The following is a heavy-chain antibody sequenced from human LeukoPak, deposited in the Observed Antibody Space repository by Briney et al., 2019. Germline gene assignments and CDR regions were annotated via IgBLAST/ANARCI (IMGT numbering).Heavy chain of an antibody. CDR1: GFTLSSYA. Sequence: GGSLRLSCAASGFTLSSYAMSWVRQAPGKGLVWVSRINSDGSSTSYADPVKGRFTISRDDAKNTLYLQMNSLRAEDTAVYYCARRSAAKDAFDIWGQGTMVTVSS. CDR3: ARRSAAKDAFDI. V-gene: IGHV3-74*01. CDR2: INSDGSST. J-gene: IGHJ3*02. D-gene: IGHD6-25*01.